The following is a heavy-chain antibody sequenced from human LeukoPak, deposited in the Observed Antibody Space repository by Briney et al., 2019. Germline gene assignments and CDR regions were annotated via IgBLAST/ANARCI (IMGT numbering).Heavy chain of an antibody. CDR1: GFTFSSYE. V-gene: IGHV3-48*03. CDR2: ISSSGSTI. Sequence: PGGSLRLSCAASGFTFSSYEMNWVRQAPGKGLEWVSYISSSGSTIYYADSVKGRFTISKDDSTNTAFLQMDGLRGDDTAMYYCAKGARIVWPTPIGSWGQGTLVSVSS. CDR3: AKGARIVWPTPIGS. J-gene: IGHJ4*02. D-gene: IGHD2-21*01.